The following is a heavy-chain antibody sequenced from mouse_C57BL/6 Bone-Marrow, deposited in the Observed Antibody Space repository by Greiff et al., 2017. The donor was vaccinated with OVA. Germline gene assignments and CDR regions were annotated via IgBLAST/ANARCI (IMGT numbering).Heavy chain of an antibody. CDR1: GYTFTSYW. J-gene: IGHJ2*01. V-gene: IGHV1-50*01. Sequence: QVQLKQPGAELVKPGASVKLSCKASGYTFTSYWMQWVKQRPGQGLEWIGEIDPSDSYTNYNQQFKGKATLTVDTSSSTAYMQLSSLTSEDSAVYYCARAVTNGDFDYWGQGTTLTVSA. CDR3: ARAVTNGDFDY. D-gene: IGHD2-2*01. CDR2: IDPSDSYT.